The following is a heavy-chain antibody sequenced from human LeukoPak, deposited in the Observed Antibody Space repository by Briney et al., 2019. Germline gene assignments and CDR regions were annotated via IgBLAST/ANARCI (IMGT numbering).Heavy chain of an antibody. V-gene: IGHV3-23*01. CDR2: ISGSGGST. CDR3: AKDGPDIVVVQAARPFDY. D-gene: IGHD2-2*01. Sequence: QSGGSLRLSCAASGFTFSSYAMSWVRQAPGKGLEWVSAISGSGGSTYYADSVKGRFTISRDNSKNTLYLQMNSLRAEDTAVYYCAKDGPDIVVVQAARPFDYWGQGTLVTVSS. CDR1: GFTFSSYA. J-gene: IGHJ4*02.